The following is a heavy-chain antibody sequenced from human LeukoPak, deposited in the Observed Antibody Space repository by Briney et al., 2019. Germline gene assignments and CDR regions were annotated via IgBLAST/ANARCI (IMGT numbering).Heavy chain of an antibody. Sequence: PSETLSLTCTVSGGSISSYYWSWIRQPPGKGLEWIGYIYYSGGTNYNPSLKSRVTISVDTSKNQFSLKLSSVTAADTAVYYCASRCGGSCYSSAFDIWGQGTMVTVSS. CDR2: IYYSGGT. D-gene: IGHD2-15*01. CDR3: ASRCGGSCYSSAFDI. CDR1: GGSISSYY. V-gene: IGHV4-59*01. J-gene: IGHJ3*02.